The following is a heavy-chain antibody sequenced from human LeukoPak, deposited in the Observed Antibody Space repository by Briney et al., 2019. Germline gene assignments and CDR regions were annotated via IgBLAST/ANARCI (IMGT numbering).Heavy chain of an antibody. CDR3: ASKYCSSTSCYELSNWFDP. V-gene: IGHV1-69*06. D-gene: IGHD2-2*01. J-gene: IGHJ5*02. Sequence: GSSVKVSCKASGGTFSSYAISWVRQAPGQGLEWMGGIIPIFGTANYAQKFQGRVTITADKSTSTAYMELSSLRSEDTAVYYCASKYCSSTSCYELSNWFDPWGQGTLVTVSS. CDR2: IIPIFGTA. CDR1: GGTFSSYA.